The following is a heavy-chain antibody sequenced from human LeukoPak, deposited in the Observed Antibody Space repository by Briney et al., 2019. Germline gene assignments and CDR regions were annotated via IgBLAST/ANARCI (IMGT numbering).Heavy chain of an antibody. CDR3: ARAGRSGYADY. CDR1: GGSISSYY. CDR2: IYYSGST. D-gene: IGHD3-22*01. Sequence: SETLSLTCTVSGGSISSYYWSWIRQPPGKGLEWIGCIYYSGSTNYNPSLKSRVTISVDTSKNQFSLKLSSVTAADTAVYYCARAGRSGYADYWGQGTLVTVSS. V-gene: IGHV4-59*01. J-gene: IGHJ4*02.